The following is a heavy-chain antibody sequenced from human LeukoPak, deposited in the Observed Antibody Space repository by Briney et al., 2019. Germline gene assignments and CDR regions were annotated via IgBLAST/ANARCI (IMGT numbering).Heavy chain of an antibody. J-gene: IGHJ6*03. Sequence: ASVKVSCKASGYTFTSYAMHWVRQAAGQRLEWMGWINAGNGNTKYSQEFQGRVTITRDTSASTAYMELSSLRSEDMAVYYCARDGSGWYGWEYDYYYMDVWGKGTTVTVSS. V-gene: IGHV1-3*03. CDR3: ARDGSGWYGWEYDYYYMDV. CDR2: INAGNGNT. CDR1: GYTFTSYA. D-gene: IGHD6-19*01.